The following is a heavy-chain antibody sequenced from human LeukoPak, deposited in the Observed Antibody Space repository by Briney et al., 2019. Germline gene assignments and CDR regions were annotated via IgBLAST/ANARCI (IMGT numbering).Heavy chain of an antibody. V-gene: IGHV1-2*02. CDR1: GYTFTGYY. J-gene: IGHJ4*02. CDR3: ARDGGYSYPRGFDY. D-gene: IGHD5-18*01. CDR2: INPNSGGT. Sequence: ASVKVSCKASGYTFTGYYMHWVRQAPGQGLELMGWINPNSGGTNYAQKFQGRVTMTRDTSISTAYMELSRLRSDDTAVYYCARDGGYSYPRGFDYWGQGTLVTVSS.